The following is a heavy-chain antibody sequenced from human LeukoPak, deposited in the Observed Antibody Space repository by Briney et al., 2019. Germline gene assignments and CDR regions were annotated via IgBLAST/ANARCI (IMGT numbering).Heavy chain of an antibody. D-gene: IGHD3-10*01. CDR3: ARKPPRLITMVRGVIISDY. CDR2: MNPNSGNT. V-gene: IGHV1-8*01. Sequence: GASVKVSCKASGYTFTSYDINWVRQATGQGLEWMGWMNPNSGNTGYEQKFQGRVTMTRNTSISTAYMELSSLRSEDTAVYYCARKPPRLITMVRGVIISDYWGQGTLVTVSS. J-gene: IGHJ4*02. CDR1: GYTFTSYD.